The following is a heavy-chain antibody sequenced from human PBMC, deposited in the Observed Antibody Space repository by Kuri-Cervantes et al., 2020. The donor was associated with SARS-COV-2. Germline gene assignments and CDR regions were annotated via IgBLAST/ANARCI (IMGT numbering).Heavy chain of an antibody. Sequence: GGSLRLSCAASGFTFSSYGMHWVRQAPGKGLEWVAVISYDGSNKYYADSVKGRFTISRDNSKNTLYLQMNSLRAEDTAVYYCAKAAGADYYDSSGYYKPWGEGTLVTVSS. J-gene: IGHJ5*02. CDR1: GFTFSSYG. CDR3: AKAAGADYYDSSGYYKP. V-gene: IGHV3-30*18. D-gene: IGHD3-22*01. CDR2: ISYDGSNK.